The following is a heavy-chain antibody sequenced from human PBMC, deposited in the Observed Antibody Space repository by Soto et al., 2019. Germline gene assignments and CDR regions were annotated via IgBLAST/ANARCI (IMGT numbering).Heavy chain of an antibody. CDR2: ISGYNGDT. V-gene: IGHV1-18*01. CDR3: SKNGQPPYYYYGMDV. CDR1: GYTFSRYG. Sequence: QGQLVQSGPEVKKPGASVKVSCKASGYTFSRYGISWVRQAPGQELEWMGWISGYNGDTIYAQKVQGRVTMTIDTSTYTAYMELRSLTSDDTAIYYCSKNGQPPYYYYGMDVWGQRTTVTVSS. D-gene: IGHD2-8*01. J-gene: IGHJ6*02.